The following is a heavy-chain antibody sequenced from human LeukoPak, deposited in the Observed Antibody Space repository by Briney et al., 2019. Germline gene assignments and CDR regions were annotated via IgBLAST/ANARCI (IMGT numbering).Heavy chain of an antibody. CDR1: GFTFSSYA. Sequence: GGSLRLSCAASGFTFSSYAMSWVRQAPGKGLEWVSAISGSGGSTYYADSVKGQFTISRDNSKTTLYLQMNSLRAEDTAVYYCAKSGGGNYDILTGSEYFQHWGQGTLVTVSS. CDR3: AKSGGGNYDILTGSEYFQH. CDR2: ISGSGGST. D-gene: IGHD3-9*01. V-gene: IGHV3-23*01. J-gene: IGHJ1*01.